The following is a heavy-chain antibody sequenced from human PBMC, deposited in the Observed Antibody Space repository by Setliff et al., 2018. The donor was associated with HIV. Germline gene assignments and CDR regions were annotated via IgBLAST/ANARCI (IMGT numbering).Heavy chain of an antibody. V-gene: IGHV4-61*01. J-gene: IGHJ4*02. Sequence: SETLSLTCTVSGGSVSSGSYYWSWIRQPPGKGLEWIGYIYYSGSTKHNPSLKSRVTISLDTSKNQFSLKLTSVTAAATAVYYCARYSPRGYTLTGPYWGQGTLVTVSS. CDR3: ARYSPRGYTLTGPY. CDR2: IYYSGST. CDR1: GGSVSSGSYY. D-gene: IGHD6-25*01.